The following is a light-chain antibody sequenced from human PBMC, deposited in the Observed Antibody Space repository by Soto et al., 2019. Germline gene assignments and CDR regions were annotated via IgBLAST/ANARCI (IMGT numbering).Light chain of an antibody. CDR3: QQRSNWPLA. CDR2: DTS. CDR1: QSVGSQ. Sequence: EIVLTQSPATLSLSPGERATLSCRASQSVGSQLAWYQQKPGQAPRLLIYDTSNRATGIPARFSGSGSGTDFTLTISSLEPEDFAVYYCQQRSNWPLAFGGGTKVDIK. J-gene: IGKJ4*01. V-gene: IGKV3-11*01.